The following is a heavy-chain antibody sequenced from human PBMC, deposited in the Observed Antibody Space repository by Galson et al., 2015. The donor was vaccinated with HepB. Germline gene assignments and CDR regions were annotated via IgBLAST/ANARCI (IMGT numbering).Heavy chain of an antibody. D-gene: IGHD2-15*01. CDR3: ARDTGEIYWDI. J-gene: IGHJ6*02. CDR1: GYTFIDYY. V-gene: IGHV1-2*05. Sequence: SVKVSCKASGYTFIDYYIHWVRQAPGQGLEWMGRINPNSGGTNYAQKFEGRVTMTRDTSISTAYMDLSRLRSDDTVVYYCARDTGEIYWDIWGQGTTVTVSS. CDR2: INPNSGGT.